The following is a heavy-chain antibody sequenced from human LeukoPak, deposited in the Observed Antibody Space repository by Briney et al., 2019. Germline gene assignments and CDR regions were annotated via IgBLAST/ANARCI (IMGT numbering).Heavy chain of an antibody. J-gene: IGHJ4*02. D-gene: IGHD7-27*01. CDR2: INPNSGDT. CDR1: GYTFTGYH. CDR3: ARGPPNWGYDD. Sequence: ASVKVSCKASGYTFTGYHMHWVRQAPGQGLEWMGRINPNSGDTNYAQKFQGRVTMTRDTSISTAYMELSRLRSDDTAVYYCARGPPNWGYDDWGPGTLVTVSS. V-gene: IGHV1-2*06.